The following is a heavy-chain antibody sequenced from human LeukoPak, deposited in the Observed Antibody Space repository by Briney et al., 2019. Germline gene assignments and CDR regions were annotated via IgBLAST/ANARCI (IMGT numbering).Heavy chain of an antibody. J-gene: IGHJ4*02. Sequence: GGSLRLSCAASGFTFSSYAMSWVRQAPGRGLECVSAISGSGGRTDYADSVKGRFTNSRDNSKNTLYLQMNTLRAEDTAVYYCAKVGSGYYSSFDYWGQGTLVTVSS. D-gene: IGHD3-22*01. CDR2: ISGSGGRT. CDR1: GFTFSSYA. CDR3: AKVGSGYYSSFDY. V-gene: IGHV3-23*01.